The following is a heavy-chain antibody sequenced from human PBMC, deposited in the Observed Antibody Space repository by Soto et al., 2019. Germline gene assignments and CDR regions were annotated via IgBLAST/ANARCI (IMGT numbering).Heavy chain of an antibody. CDR3: ARDPGYCRGGTCYQQLNY. J-gene: IGHJ4*02. V-gene: IGHV1-2*06. D-gene: IGHD2-15*01. CDR2: INPNSGGT. CDR1: GYTFTDYY. Sequence: GASVKVSCKASGYTFTDYYMHWVRQAPGQGLEWMGRINPNSGGTNYAQKFQGRVTMTGDTSISTAYMELSRLTSDDTAVYYCARDPGYCRGGTCYQQLNYWGQGTLVTVSS.